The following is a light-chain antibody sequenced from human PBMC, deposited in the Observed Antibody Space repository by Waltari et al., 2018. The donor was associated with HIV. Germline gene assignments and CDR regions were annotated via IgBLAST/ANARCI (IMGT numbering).Light chain of an antibody. V-gene: IGKV1-27*01. CDR2: AAS. Sequence: DIQMTQSPSSLSASVGDKVIITCRASQGISNYLAWYQQKPGKFPKLLIYAASTSQSGVPSRFSGSGAGTDFTLTISSLQPEDVATYYCQKYNSAPQTFGQGTKVEIK. J-gene: IGKJ1*01. CDR1: QGISNY. CDR3: QKYNSAPQT.